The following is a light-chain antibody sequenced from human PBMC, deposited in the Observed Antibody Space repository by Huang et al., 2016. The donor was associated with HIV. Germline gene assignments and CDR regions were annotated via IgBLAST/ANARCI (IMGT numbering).Light chain of an antibody. CDR2: DAS. V-gene: IGKV1-33*01. CDR3: QQYDNLPIT. Sequence: DIQMTQSPSSLSASVGDRVTITCQASQDISNYLNLYQQKPGKAPKLLIYDASNLETGVPSRFSGSGSGTDFTFTISSLQPEDIATYYCQQYDNLPITFGQGTRLEMK. J-gene: IGKJ5*01. CDR1: QDISNY.